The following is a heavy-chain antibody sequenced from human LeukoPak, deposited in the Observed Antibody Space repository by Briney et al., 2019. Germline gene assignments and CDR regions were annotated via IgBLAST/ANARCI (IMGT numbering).Heavy chain of an antibody. D-gene: IGHD1-14*01. CDR3: ARDLNREDFDY. V-gene: IGHV3-33*01. CDR2: IWLDGSAE. J-gene: IGHJ4*02. CDR1: GFSFSSYD. Sequence: GGSLRLSCAASGFSFSSYDMHWVRQAPGKGLEWVAIIWLDGSAEYYGDSVKGRFTVSRGNSKNTLYLQMDSLRVEDTAVYYCARDLNREDFDYWGQGTLVAVSS.